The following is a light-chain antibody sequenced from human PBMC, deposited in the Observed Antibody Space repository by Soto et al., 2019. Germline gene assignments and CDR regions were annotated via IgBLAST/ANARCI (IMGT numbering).Light chain of an antibody. V-gene: IGKV3-20*01. CDR3: QQYGNLPLT. CDR2: GAS. J-gene: IGKJ4*01. CDR1: QSVSSSY. Sequence: EIVVTLSPATLSVSPGERATLSCRASQSVSSSYLAWYQQKPGQAPRLLIYGASSRATGIPDRFSGSGSGTDFTLTISRLEPEDFAVYYCQQYGNLPLTFGGGTKVDIK.